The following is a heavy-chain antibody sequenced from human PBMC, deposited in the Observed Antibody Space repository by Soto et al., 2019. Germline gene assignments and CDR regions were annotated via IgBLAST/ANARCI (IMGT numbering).Heavy chain of an antibody. J-gene: IGHJ2*01. CDR1: GLTLSSYE. V-gene: IGHV3-48*03. D-gene: IGHD3-3*01. CDR3: AREQTPTSTYYEFWRTRYFNL. CDR2: IGRSATTI. Sequence: EAQLVESGGGLVQPGGSLRLSCAASGLTLSSYEMNWVRQAPGKGLEWVSYIGRSATTIYYADSVKGRFTISRDNAKNSLYLQMNSLRAEDTAVYYCAREQTPTSTYYEFWRTRYFNLWGRGTLVTVSS.